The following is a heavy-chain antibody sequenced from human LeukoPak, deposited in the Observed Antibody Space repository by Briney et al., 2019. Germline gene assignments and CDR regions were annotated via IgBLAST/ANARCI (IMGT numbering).Heavy chain of an antibody. CDR1: GFTFSNYP. V-gene: IGHV3-48*04. CDR2: ISRSSSPI. Sequence: GGSLRLSCAASGFTFSNYPMNWVRQTPGKGLQWISYISRSSSPIYYADSVRGRFTISRDNAKNTLYLQMNSLRAEDTAVYYCAREGEAYMSTGGSDYWGQGTLVTVSS. D-gene: IGHD4-17*01. J-gene: IGHJ4*02. CDR3: AREGEAYMSTGGSDY.